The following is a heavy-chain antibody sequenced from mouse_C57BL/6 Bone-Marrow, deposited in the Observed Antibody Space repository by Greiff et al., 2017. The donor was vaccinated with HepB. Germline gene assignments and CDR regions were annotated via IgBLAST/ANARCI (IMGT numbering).Heavy chain of an antibody. CDR1: GYTFTSYW. CDR2: IYPGSGST. D-gene: IGHD2-3*01. V-gene: IGHV1-55*01. Sequence: QVQLQQPGAELVKPGASVKMSCKASGYTFTSYWITWVKQRPGQGLEWIGDIYPGSGSTNYNEKFKSKATLTVDTSSSTAYMQLSSLTSEDSAVDYCARLEGYFLYYYAMDYWGQGTSVTVSS. J-gene: IGHJ4*01. CDR3: ARLEGYFLYYYAMDY.